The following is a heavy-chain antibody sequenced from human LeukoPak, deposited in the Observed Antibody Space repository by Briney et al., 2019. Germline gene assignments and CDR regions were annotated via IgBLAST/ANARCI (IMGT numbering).Heavy chain of an antibody. V-gene: IGHV4-59*01. J-gene: IGHJ5*02. D-gene: IGHD1-1*01. CDR3: AREGTAGTNLNWFDP. CDR2: VSYSGST. CDR1: GGSISSYY. Sequence: KPSETLSLTCTVPGGSISSYYWRWIRQPPGKGLEWIGYVSYSGSTNFNPSLKSRVTISVDTSKNQFSLKLSSVTAADTAVYYCAREGTAGTNLNWFDPWGQGTLVTVSS.